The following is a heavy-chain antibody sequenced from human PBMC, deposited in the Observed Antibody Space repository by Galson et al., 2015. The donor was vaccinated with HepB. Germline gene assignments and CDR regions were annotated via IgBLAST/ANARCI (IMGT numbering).Heavy chain of an antibody. CDR3: AIGAYGGNIFDY. J-gene: IGHJ4*02. CDR2: IDPSDSYT. CDR1: GYSFTSYW. V-gene: IGHV5-10-1*01. D-gene: IGHD4-23*01. Sequence: QSGAEVKKPGESLGISCKGSGYSFTSYWISWVRQTPGKGLEWMGRIDPSDSYTNYSPSFQGHVTISADKSISTAYLQWGSLKASDTAMYYCAIGAYGGNIFDYWGQGTLVTVSS.